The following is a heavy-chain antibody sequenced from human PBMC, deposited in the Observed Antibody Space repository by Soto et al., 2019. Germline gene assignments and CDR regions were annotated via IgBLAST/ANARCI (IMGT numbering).Heavy chain of an antibody. CDR2: IKQDGSEK. D-gene: IGHD1-1*01. V-gene: IGHV3-7*01. J-gene: IGHJ4*02. CDR3: AREGSYWNDVGPD. Sequence: GGSLRLSCAASGFTFSSYWMSWVRQAPGKGLEWVANIKQDGSEKYYVDSVKGRFTISRDNAKNSLYLQMNSLRAEDTAVYFCAREGSYWNDVGPDWGQGTLVTVSS. CDR1: GFTFSSYW.